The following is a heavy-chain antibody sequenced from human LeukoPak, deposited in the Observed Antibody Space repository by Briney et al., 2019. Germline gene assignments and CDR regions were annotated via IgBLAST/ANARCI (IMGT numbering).Heavy chain of an antibody. CDR2: IYYSGST. CDR1: GDSINSDY. CDR3: ARESRISAFDI. J-gene: IGHJ3*02. D-gene: IGHD2-15*01. Sequence: SETLSLTCTVSGDSINSDYWSWIRQPPGKGLEWIGYIYYSGSTNYNPSLKSRVTISVDTSKNQFSLKLSSVTAADTAVYYCARESRISAFDIWGQGTMVTVSS. V-gene: IGHV4-59*01.